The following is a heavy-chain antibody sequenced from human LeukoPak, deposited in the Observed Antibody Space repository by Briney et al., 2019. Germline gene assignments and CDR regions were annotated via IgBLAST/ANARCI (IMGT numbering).Heavy chain of an antibody. V-gene: IGHV1-69*13. CDR3: ARGGISDYDILTGPNWFDP. CDR1: GGTCSSYA. D-gene: IGHD3-9*01. Sequence: ASVKVSCKASGGTCSSYAISWVRQAPGQGLEWMGGIIPIFGTANYAQKFQGRVTITADESTSTAYMELSSLRSEDTAVYYCARGGISDYDILTGPNWFDPWGQGTLVTVSS. CDR2: IIPIFGTA. J-gene: IGHJ5*02.